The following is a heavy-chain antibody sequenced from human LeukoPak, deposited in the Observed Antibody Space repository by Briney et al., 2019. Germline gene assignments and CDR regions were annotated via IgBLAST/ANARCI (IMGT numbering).Heavy chain of an antibody. V-gene: IGHV3-30-3*01. CDR1: GFTFSSYA. CDR3: ARAEDNDY. D-gene: IGHD2-15*01. CDR2: ISYDGSNK. Sequence: GRSLRLSCAASGFTFSSYAMHWVRQAPGKGLEWVAVISYDGSNKYYADSVKGRFTISRDNSKNTLYLQMNSLRAEDTAVYYCARAEDNDYWGQGTLVTVPS. J-gene: IGHJ4*02.